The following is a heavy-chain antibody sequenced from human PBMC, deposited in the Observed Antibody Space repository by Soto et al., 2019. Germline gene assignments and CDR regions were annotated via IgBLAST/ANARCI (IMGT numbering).Heavy chain of an antibody. J-gene: IGHJ4*02. CDR1: GGSFSGYY. CDR2: INHSGST. Sequence: SETLSLTCAVYGGSFSGYYWSWIRQPPGKGLEWIGEINHSGSTNYSPSLKSRVTISVDTSKNQFSLKLSSVTAADTAVYYCARDGVRARDYYDSSGLDYWGQGTLVTVSS. V-gene: IGHV4-34*01. CDR3: ARDGVRARDYYDSSGLDY. D-gene: IGHD3-22*01.